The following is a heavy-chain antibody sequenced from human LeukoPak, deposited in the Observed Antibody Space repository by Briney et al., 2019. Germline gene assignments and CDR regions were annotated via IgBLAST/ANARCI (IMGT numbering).Heavy chain of an antibody. J-gene: IGHJ4*02. D-gene: IGHD5-24*01. V-gene: IGHV1-2*02. CDR2: INPNSGGT. Sequence: SVKVSCKASGYTFTGYYMHWVRQAPGQGLEWMGWINPNSGGTNYAQKFQGRVTMTRDTSISTAYMELSRLRSEDTAVYYCANSDGYNPYYFDYWGQGTLVTVSS. CDR3: ANSDGYNPYYFDY. CDR1: GYTFTGYY.